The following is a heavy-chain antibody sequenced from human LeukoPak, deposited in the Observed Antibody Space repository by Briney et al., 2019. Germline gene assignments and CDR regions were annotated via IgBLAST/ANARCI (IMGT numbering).Heavy chain of an antibody. V-gene: IGHV4-4*02. CDR3: ARGGIPDY. J-gene: IGHJ4*02. D-gene: IGHD2-21*01. CDR1: GGSISSSNW. CDR2: IHHSGST. Sequence: SGTLSLTCAVSGGSISSSNWWSWVRQPPGKGLEWIGGIHHSGSTYYNPSLKSRVTISVDTSKNQFSLKLSSVTAADTAVYYCARGGIPDYWGQGILVTVSS.